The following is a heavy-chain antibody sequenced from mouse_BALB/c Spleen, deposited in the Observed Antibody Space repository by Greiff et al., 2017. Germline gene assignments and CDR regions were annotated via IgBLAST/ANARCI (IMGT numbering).Heavy chain of an antibody. D-gene: IGHD2-4*01. V-gene: IGHV5-12-2*01. CDR3: ARQGLWDYDYYAMDY. J-gene: IGHJ4*01. CDR1: GFTFSSYT. CDR2: ISNGGGST. Sequence: EVKLQESGGGLVQPGGSLKLSCAASGFTFSSYTMSWVRQTPEKRLEWVAYISNGGGSTYYPDTVKGRFTISRDNAKNTLYLQMSSLKSEDTAMYYCARQGLWDYDYYAMDYWGQGTSVTVSS.